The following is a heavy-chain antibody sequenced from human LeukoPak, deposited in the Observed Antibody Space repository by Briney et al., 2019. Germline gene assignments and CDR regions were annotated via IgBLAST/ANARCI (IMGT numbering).Heavy chain of an antibody. Sequence: PGGSLRLSCAASGFTFSSYGMHWVRQAPGKGLEWVAVIWYDGSNKYYGDSVKGRLTISRDNSKKTLYLQMNSLRVEDTAVYYCARGDGYNDAEYLQHWGQGTLVTDS. CDR3: ARGDGYNDAEYLQH. V-gene: IGHV3-33*01. CDR2: IWYDGSNK. J-gene: IGHJ1*01. CDR1: GFTFSSYG. D-gene: IGHD5-24*01.